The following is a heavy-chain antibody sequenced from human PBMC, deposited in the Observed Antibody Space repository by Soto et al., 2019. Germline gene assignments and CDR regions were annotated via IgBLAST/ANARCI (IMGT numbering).Heavy chain of an antibody. CDR2: IIPIFGTA. CDR1: GGTFSSYA. V-gene: IGHV1-69*13. D-gene: IGHD3-22*01. J-gene: IGHJ4*02. Sequence: SVKVSCKASGGTFSSYAMSWVRQAPGQGLEWMGGIIPIFGTANYAQKFQGRVTITADESTSTAYMELSSLRSEDTAVYYCAREETYYYDSSGYSTLDYWGQGTLVTVSS. CDR3: AREETYYYDSSGYSTLDY.